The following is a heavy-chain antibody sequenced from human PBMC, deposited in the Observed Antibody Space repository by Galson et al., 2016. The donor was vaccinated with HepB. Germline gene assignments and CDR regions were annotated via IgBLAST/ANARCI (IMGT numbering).Heavy chain of an antibody. CDR2: ISWNSGSI. J-gene: IGHJ6*02. V-gene: IGHV3-9*01. D-gene: IGHD1-26*01. CDR1: GFSFDYFA. CDR3: AKDIDAKWSYFGLLGGSNHNYALDV. Sequence: SLRLSCAASGFSFDYFAMHWVRQAPGKGLEWVSGISWNSGSIGYADSVKGRFTISRDNAKNSLFLQMNSVRTEDTALYYCAKDIDAKWSYFGLLGGSNHNYALDVWGQGTTVTVSS.